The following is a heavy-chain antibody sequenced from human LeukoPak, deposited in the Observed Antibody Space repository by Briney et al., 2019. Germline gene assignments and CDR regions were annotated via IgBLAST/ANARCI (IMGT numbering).Heavy chain of an antibody. Sequence: PGGSLRLSCAASGFTFSSYALSWVRQAPGKGLEWVSSISSSSSYIYYADSVKGRFTISRDNAKNSLYLQMNSLRAEDTAVYYCARDPGSYGFEAYYMDVWGKGTTVTVSS. CDR3: ARDPGSYGFEAYYMDV. J-gene: IGHJ6*03. D-gene: IGHD5-18*01. V-gene: IGHV3-21*01. CDR2: ISSSSSYI. CDR1: GFTFSSYA.